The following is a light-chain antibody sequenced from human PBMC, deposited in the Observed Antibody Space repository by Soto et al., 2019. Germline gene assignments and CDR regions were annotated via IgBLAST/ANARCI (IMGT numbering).Light chain of an antibody. V-gene: IGKV3-15*01. CDR2: GAS. CDR1: QGVSRK. CDR3: QQYHTWPIT. Sequence: DIVVTQSPATLSVAPGERVTFSCRASQGVSRKLAWYQHKPDQAPRLLISGASTGATGIPARFSGSGSGNEFTLTISILQSEDCAIYYCQQYHTWPITFGGGTKVDI. J-gene: IGKJ4*01.